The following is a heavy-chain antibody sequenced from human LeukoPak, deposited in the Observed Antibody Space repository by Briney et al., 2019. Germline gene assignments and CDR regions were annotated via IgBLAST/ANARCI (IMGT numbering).Heavy chain of an antibody. V-gene: IGHV3-23*01. J-gene: IGHJ4*02. CDR1: GFTFSSYA. Sequence: GGSLRLSCAASGFTFSSYAMSWVRQAPGKGLEWVSVISASGRNTYYADSVKGRFNISRDNSKNTLYLQMNSLRAEDTAVYYCANPVTLVRGVIIGDCWGQGTLVAVSS. CDR2: ISASGRNT. CDR3: ANPVTLVRGVIIGDC. D-gene: IGHD3-10*01.